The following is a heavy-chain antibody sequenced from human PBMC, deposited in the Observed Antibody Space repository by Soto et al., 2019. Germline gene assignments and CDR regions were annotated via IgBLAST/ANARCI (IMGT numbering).Heavy chain of an antibody. CDR1: GGSLSSYY. Sequence: SQKLPLTYSVSGGSLSSYYWRWFRQPPGKGLEWIGYIYYTGTTTYHPSLKSRVTISIDTSRNQFSLKLNSVTAADTAVYYCARLGGYYQAFDQWGQGSLVTVS. D-gene: IGHD2-21*02. J-gene: IGHJ4*02. CDR2: IYYTGTT. CDR3: ARLGGYYQAFDQ. V-gene: IGHV4-59*08.